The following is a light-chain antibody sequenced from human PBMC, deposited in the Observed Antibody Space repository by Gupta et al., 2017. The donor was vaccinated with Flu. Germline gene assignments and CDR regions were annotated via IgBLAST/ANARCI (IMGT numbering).Light chain of an antibody. CDR2: GAS. J-gene: IGKJ4*01. V-gene: IGKV3-20*01. CDR1: ESVSGSY. Sequence: EIVLAQSPGTLSLSPGERATLSCRASESVSGSYLAWYQQKPGQAPRLLIYGASHRATGIPDRFSGSGSGTDFTLTISRLEPEDFAVYHCQQDGSSPFTFGGGTKVEIK. CDR3: QQDGSSPFT.